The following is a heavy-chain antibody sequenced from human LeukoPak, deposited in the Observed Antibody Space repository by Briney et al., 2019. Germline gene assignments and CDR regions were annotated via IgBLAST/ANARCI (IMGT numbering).Heavy chain of an antibody. V-gene: IGHV1-69*06. J-gene: IGHJ4*02. Sequence: SVKVSCKASGGTFSSYAISWVRQAPGQGLERMGGIIPIFGTANYAQKFQGRVTITADKSTSTAYMELSSLRSEDTAVYYCASASYYYDSSNFDYWGQGTLVTVSS. D-gene: IGHD3-22*01. CDR2: IIPIFGTA. CDR3: ASASYYYDSSNFDY. CDR1: GGTFSSYA.